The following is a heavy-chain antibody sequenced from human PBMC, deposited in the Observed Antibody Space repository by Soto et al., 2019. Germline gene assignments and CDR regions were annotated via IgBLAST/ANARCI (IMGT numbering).Heavy chain of an antibody. Sequence: GGSLRLSCSASGFTFSSYAMHWVRQAPGKGLEYVSAISSNGGSTYYADSVKGRFTISRDNSKNTLYLQMSRLRAEDTAVYYCVKDSVSNSPYYYDSSGYYSYWGQGTLVTVSS. D-gene: IGHD3-22*01. V-gene: IGHV3-64D*08. CDR2: ISSNGGST. CDR3: VKDSVSNSPYYYDSSGYYSY. J-gene: IGHJ4*02. CDR1: GFTFSSYA.